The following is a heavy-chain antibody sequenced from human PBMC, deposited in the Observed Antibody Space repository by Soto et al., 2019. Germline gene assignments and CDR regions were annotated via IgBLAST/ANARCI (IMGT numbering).Heavy chain of an antibody. Sequence: EVQLLESGGGLVQPGGSLRLSCAASGFTFSTYAMSWVRQAPGKGLEWVSAISGSGRSTYYADSVKGRFTISRDNSKSTLYLQMNRLRAEDTAVYYCAKGFSPITMIVVLIITPFDYWGQGTLVTVSS. D-gene: IGHD3-22*01. J-gene: IGHJ4*02. CDR3: AKGFSPITMIVVLIITPFDY. V-gene: IGHV3-23*01. CDR2: ISGSGRST. CDR1: GFTFSTYA.